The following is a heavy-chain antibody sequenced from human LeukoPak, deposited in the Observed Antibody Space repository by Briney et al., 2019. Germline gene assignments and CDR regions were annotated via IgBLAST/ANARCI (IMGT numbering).Heavy chain of an antibody. J-gene: IGHJ4*02. CDR3: VRRSGWPTKPYFDY. V-gene: IGHV3-64D*06. CDR1: GFAFSNYA. CDR2: ISSNGGDT. Sequence: GGSLRLSCSVSGFAFSNYAMHWVRQAPGKGLEYVATISSNGGDTYYADSVKGRFSISRDNPRNTLYLRMSSLRVEDTAVYYCVRRSGWPTKPYFDYWGQGTLVTVSS. D-gene: IGHD6-19*01.